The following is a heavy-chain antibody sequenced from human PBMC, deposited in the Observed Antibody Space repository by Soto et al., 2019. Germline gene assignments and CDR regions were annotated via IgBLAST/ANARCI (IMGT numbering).Heavy chain of an antibody. D-gene: IGHD1-26*01. V-gene: IGHV4-59*01. Sequence: QVQLQESGPGLVKPSETLSLSCTVSGGSINNYYWSWIRQSPGKGLEWIGYISYIGTTNYNPSLKSRVTISVDPSKNQSPLRLSSVTAADTAVYYCARGGGGYRRDGFDIWGQGTMVTVSS. CDR3: ARGGGGYRRDGFDI. CDR2: ISYIGTT. CDR1: GGSINNYY. J-gene: IGHJ3*02.